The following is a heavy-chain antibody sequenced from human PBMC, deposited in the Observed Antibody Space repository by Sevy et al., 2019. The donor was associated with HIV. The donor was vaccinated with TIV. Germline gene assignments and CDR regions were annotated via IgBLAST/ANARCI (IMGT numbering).Heavy chain of an antibody. D-gene: IGHD3-9*01. V-gene: IGHV3-49*04. J-gene: IGHJ3*02. CDR1: GFTFGDYA. CDR2: IRSKAYGGTR. CDR3: TKSLQYFDWLSHGAFDI. Sequence: GGSLRLSCTASGFTFGDYAMSWVRQAPGKGLEWEGFIRSKAYGGTREYAASVKGRFTISRDDSKSIAYLQMNSLKTEDTAVYYCTKSLQYFDWLSHGAFDIWGQGTMVTVSS.